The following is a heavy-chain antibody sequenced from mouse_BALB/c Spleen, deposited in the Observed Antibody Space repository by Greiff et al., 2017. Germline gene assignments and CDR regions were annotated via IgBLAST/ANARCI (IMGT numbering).Heavy chain of an antibody. CDR1: GFSLTGYG. CDR3: ARDHYGNYGRAMDY. CDR2: IWGDGST. V-gene: IGHV2-6-7*01. Sequence: VKVVESGPGLVAPSQSLSITCTVSGFSLTGYGVNWVRQPPGKGLEWLGMIWGDGSTDYNSALKSRLSISKDNSKSQVFLKMNSLQTDDTARYYCARDHYGNYGRAMDYWGQGTSVTVSS. D-gene: IGHD2-1*01. J-gene: IGHJ4*01.